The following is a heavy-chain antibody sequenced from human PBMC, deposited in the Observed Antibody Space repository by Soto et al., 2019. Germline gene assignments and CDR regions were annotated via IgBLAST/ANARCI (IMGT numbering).Heavy chain of an antibody. V-gene: IGHV4-31*03. Sequence: SETLSLTCTVSGGSISSGGYYWSWIRQHPGKGLEWIGYIYYSGSTYYNPSLKSRVTISVDTSKNQFSLKLSSVTAADTAVYYCARDLGRKTYYYGSGSYRHYYYYGMDVWGQGTTVTVSS. J-gene: IGHJ6*02. CDR1: GGSISSGGYY. CDR3: ARDLGRKTYYYGSGSYRHYYYYGMDV. D-gene: IGHD3-10*01. CDR2: IYYSGST.